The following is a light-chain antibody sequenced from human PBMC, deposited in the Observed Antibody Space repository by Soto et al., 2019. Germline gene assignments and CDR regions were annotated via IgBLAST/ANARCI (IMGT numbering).Light chain of an antibody. Sequence: EIVLTQSPGTLSLSPGERATLSCRASQSVSSSYLAWYQQKPGQAPRLLIYGASSRDTGIPDRFSGSGSGTDFTLTISRLEPEDFAVYYCPQYGRSPWTFGQGTKVEIK. CDR2: GAS. J-gene: IGKJ1*01. V-gene: IGKV3-20*01. CDR1: QSVSSSY. CDR3: PQYGRSPWT.